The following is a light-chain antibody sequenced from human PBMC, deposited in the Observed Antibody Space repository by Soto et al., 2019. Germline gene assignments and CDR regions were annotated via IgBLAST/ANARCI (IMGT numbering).Light chain of an antibody. Sequence: EIVLTQSPGTLSLSPGERATLSCRASQSVSSSYLAWYLQKPGQAPRLLIYGASSRATDIPDRFSGSGSGTDFTLTISRLEPEDFAVYYCQQYGSSLFTFGPGTKVDIK. CDR3: QQYGSSLFT. J-gene: IGKJ3*01. CDR1: QSVSSSY. V-gene: IGKV3-20*01. CDR2: GAS.